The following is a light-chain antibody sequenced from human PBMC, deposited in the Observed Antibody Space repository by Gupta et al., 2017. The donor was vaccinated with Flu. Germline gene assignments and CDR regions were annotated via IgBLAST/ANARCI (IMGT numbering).Light chain of an antibody. V-gene: IGKV1-39*01. J-gene: IGKJ1*01. Sequence: GDRVTITCRASERIHNYLNWYQHKVGEAPKLLIYAASILQNGVPARFTGSGSGTDFTLTISRLQPEDFATYYCQQSDNSPRTFGQGSKVEIK. CDR2: AAS. CDR1: ERIHNY. CDR3: QQSDNSPRT.